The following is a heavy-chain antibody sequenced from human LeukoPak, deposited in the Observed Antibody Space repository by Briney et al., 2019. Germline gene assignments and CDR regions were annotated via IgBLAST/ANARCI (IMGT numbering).Heavy chain of an antibody. CDR2: INPNSGGT. CDR1: RYTFTGYY. J-gene: IGHJ6*02. Sequence: ASVKVSCKASRYTFTGYYMHWVRQAPGQGLKWMGWINPNSGGTNYAQKFQGRVTMTRDTSISTAYMELSSLKSDDTAVYYCARRAVYYYYGMDVWGQGSTVTVSS. V-gene: IGHV1-2*02. CDR3: ARRAVYYYYGMDV. D-gene: IGHD6-25*01.